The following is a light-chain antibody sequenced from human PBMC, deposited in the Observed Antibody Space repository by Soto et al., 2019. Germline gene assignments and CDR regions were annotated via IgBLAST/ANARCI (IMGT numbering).Light chain of an antibody. CDR1: KIGSKS. CDR2: DDR. V-gene: IGLV3-21*02. Sequence: SYELTQPPSVSVAPGQTARISCGGNKIGSKSVHWYQQKPGQAPVLVVYDDRDRPSGIPERFSGSNSGNTATLTITRVEAGDEADYFCQVWDSNSDLVVFGGGTKLTVL. J-gene: IGLJ2*01. CDR3: QVWDSNSDLVV.